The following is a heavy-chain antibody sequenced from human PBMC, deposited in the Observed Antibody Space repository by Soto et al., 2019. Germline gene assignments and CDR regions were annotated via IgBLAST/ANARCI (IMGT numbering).Heavy chain of an antibody. CDR2: ILNDGSNK. Sequence: QVQLVESGGGVVQPGRSLRLSCAASGFTFNNYAMHWVRQAPGKGLEWVSDILNDGSNKNYADSVKGRFIISRDNSQNTVYLQMNRLRLEDTSLYYCTRGWDAYDWGAVVDIWGQGTMVIVSS. CDR3: TRGWDAYDWGAVVDI. D-gene: IGHD3-9*01. J-gene: IGHJ3*02. CDR1: GFTFNNYA. V-gene: IGHV3-30-3*01.